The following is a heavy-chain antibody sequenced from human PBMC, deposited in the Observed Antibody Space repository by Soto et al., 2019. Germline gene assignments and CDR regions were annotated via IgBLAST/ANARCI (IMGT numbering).Heavy chain of an antibody. D-gene: IGHD3-3*01. CDR3: ARCTTRFLEWFPYYMGV. J-gene: IGHJ6*03. CDR1: GYTFTSYD. CDR2: MNPNSGNT. Sequence: PGGSLRLSCAASGYTFTSYDINWVRQATGQGLEWMGWMNPNSGNTGYAQKFQGRVTMTRNTSISTAYMELSSLRSEDTAVYYCARCTTRFLEWFPYYMGVWGKGTTVTVSS. V-gene: IGHV1-8*01.